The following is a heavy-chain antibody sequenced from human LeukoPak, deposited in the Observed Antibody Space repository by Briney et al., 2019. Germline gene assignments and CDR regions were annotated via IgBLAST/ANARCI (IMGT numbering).Heavy chain of an antibody. J-gene: IGHJ4*02. CDR2: IYYSGST. CDR1: GGSFSSYY. V-gene: IGHV4-39*07. CDR3: ARLATYYYGSMTYYFFEH. D-gene: IGHD3-10*01. Sequence: SETLSLTCAVYGGSFSSYYWGWIRQPPGKGLEWIGSIYYSGSTYYNPSLKSRVTISVDTSKNQFSLKLSSVTAADTAVYYCARLATYYYGSMTYYFFEHWGQGILVTVSS.